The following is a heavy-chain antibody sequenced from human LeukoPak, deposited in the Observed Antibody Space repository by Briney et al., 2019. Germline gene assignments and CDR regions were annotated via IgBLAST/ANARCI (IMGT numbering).Heavy chain of an antibody. Sequence: PSETLSLTCTVSGGSISSGDYSWSWIRQPPGKGLEWIGYIYYSGSTYYNPSLKSRVTISVDTSKNQFSLKLSSVTAADTAVYYCARVRPYSNYDYWGQGTLVTVSS. D-gene: IGHD4-4*01. CDR1: GGSISSGDYS. CDR2: IYYSGST. J-gene: IGHJ4*02. CDR3: ARVRPYSNYDY. V-gene: IGHV4-30-4*01.